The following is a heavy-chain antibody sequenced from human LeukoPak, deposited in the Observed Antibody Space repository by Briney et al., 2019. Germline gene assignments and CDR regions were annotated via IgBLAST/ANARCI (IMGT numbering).Heavy chain of an antibody. J-gene: IGHJ4*02. CDR3: ARHRPDSGSYYAYYFDY. D-gene: IGHD1-26*01. CDR1: GYSFTSYW. CDR2: IYPGDSDT. V-gene: IGHV5-51*01. Sequence: GESLKISCKGSGYSFTSYWIGWVRQMPGKGLEWMGIIYPGDSDTRYSPSFQGQVTISADKSISTAYLQWSSLKASDTAMYYCARHRPDSGSYYAYYFDYWGQGTLVTVSS.